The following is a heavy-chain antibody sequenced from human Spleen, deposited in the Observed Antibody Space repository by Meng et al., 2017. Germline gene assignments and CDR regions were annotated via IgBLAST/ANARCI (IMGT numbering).Heavy chain of an antibody. CDR1: GYTFTSYG. D-gene: IGHD2-2*01. J-gene: IGHJ3*02. V-gene: IGHV1-18*01. CDR2: ISAYNGNT. CDR3: ARRGYQLLLNDAFDI. Sequence: ASVKVSCKASGYTFTSYGISWVRQAPGQGLEWMGWISAYNGNTNYAQKLQGRVTMTTDTSTSTAYLQWSSLKASDTAMYYCARRGYQLLLNDAFDIWGQGTTVTVSS.